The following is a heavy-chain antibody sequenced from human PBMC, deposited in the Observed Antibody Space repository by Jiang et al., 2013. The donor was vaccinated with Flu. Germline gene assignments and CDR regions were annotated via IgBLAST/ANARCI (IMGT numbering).Heavy chain of an antibody. V-gene: IGHV1-69*01. Sequence: GAEVKKPGSSVKVSCKASGGTFSSYAISWVRQAPGQGLEWMGGIIPIFGTANYAQKFQGRVTITADESTSTAYMELSSLRSEDTAVYYCASSGQQSLSPYSSGYYSGNYWGQGTLVTVSS. J-gene: IGHJ4*02. CDR2: IIPIFGTA. CDR1: GGTFSSYA. CDR3: ASSGQQSLSPYSSGYYSGNY. D-gene: IGHD3-22*01.